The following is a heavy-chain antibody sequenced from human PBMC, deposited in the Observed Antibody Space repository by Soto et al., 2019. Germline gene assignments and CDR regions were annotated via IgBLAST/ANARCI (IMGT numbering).Heavy chain of an antibody. J-gene: IGHJ6*02. CDR1: GYTFTSYG. V-gene: IGHV1-18*01. Sequence: GASVKVSCKASGYTFTSYGISWVRQAPGQGLEWMGWISAYNGNTNYAQKLQGRVTMTTDTSTSTAYMELRSLRSDDTAVYYCASGTTIVTVVKGNYYYYYGMDVWGQGTTVTVSS. CDR3: ASGTTIVTVVKGNYYYYYGMDV. D-gene: IGHD2-15*01. CDR2: ISAYNGNT.